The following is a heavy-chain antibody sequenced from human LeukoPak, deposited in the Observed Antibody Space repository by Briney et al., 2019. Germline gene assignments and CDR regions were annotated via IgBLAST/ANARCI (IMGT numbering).Heavy chain of an antibody. D-gene: IGHD3-10*01. Sequence: SETLSLTCTVSGGSISSSSYYWGWIRQPPGKGLEWIGSIYHSGSTYYNPSLKSRVTISVDTSKNQFSLKLSSVTAADTAVYYCARGLRLRLYYFDYWGQGTLVTVSS. CDR1: GGSISSSSYY. CDR2: IYHSGST. J-gene: IGHJ4*02. V-gene: IGHV4-39*07. CDR3: ARGLRLRLYYFDY.